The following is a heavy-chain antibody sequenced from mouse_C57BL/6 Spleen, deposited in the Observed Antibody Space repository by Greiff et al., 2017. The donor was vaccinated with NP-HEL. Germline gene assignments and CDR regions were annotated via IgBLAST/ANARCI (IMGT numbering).Heavy chain of an antibody. D-gene: IGHD2-3*01. CDR2: IDPEDGDT. Sequence: EVQLQQSGAELVRPGASVKLSCTASGFNIKDYYMHWVKQRPEQGLEWIGRIDPEDGDTEYAPKFQGKATMTADTSSNTAYLQLSSLTSEDTAVYYCTLDGFPYYFDYWGQGTTLTVSS. J-gene: IGHJ2*01. CDR3: TLDGFPYYFDY. V-gene: IGHV14-1*01. CDR1: GFNIKDYY.